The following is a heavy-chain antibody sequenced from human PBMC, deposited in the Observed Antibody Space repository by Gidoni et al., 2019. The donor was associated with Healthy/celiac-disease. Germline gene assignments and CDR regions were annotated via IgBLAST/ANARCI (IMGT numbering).Heavy chain of an antibody. CDR2: ISAYNGNT. V-gene: IGHV1-18*01. J-gene: IGHJ6*02. CDR1: GYTFTSYG. Sequence: QVQLVQSGAGVKKPGASVKVSCKAAGYTFTSYGISWVRQAPGQGLEWMGWISAYNGNTNYAQKLQGRVTMTTDTSTSTAYMELRSLRSDDTAVYYCARMSIAARPPWYGMDVWGQVTTVTVSS. D-gene: IGHD6-6*01. CDR3: ARMSIAARPPWYGMDV.